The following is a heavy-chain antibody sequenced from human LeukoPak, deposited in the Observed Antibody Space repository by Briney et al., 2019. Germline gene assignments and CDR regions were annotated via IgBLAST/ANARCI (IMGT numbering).Heavy chain of an antibody. CDR2: IYSGGST. V-gene: IGHV3-66*01. Sequence: GGSLRLSCAASGFTVSSNYMSWVRQAPGKGLEWVSVIYSGGSTYYADSVKGRFTISRDNSKNTLYLQMNSLRAEDTAVYYCAGTYYYDSSGYREGDYYYYGMDVWGQGTTVTVSS. CDR1: GFTVSSNY. D-gene: IGHD3-22*01. J-gene: IGHJ6*02. CDR3: AGTYYYDSSGYREGDYYYYGMDV.